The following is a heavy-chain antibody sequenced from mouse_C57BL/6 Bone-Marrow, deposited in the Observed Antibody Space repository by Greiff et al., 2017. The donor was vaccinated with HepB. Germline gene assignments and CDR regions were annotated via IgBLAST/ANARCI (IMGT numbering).Heavy chain of an antibody. J-gene: IGHJ3*01. CDR2: ISSGSSTI. Sequence: EVQGVESGGGLVKPGGSLKLSCAASGFTFSDYGMPWVRQAPEKGLEWVAYISSGSSTIYYADTVKGRFTISRDNAKNTLFLQMTSLRSEDTAMYYCARDGSSFPFAYWGQGTLVTVSA. D-gene: IGHD1-1*01. V-gene: IGHV5-17*01. CDR1: GFTFSDYG. CDR3: ARDGSSFPFAY.